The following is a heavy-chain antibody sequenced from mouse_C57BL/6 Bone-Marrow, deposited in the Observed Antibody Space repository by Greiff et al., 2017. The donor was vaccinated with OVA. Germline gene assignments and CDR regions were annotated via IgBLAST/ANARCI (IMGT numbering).Heavy chain of an antibody. D-gene: IGHD1-1*01. CDR1: GFTFSDYG. CDR3: ARDGSSIYYYAMDY. J-gene: IGHJ4*01. CDR2: ISSGSSTI. Sequence: EVHLVEPGGGLVKPGGSLKLSCAASGFTFSDYGMHWVRQAPEKGLEWVAYISSGSSTIYYAETLKGRFTFPRDNAKNTLFLQMTSLRSEDTAMYYCARDGSSIYYYAMDYWGQGTSVTVSS. V-gene: IGHV5-17*01.